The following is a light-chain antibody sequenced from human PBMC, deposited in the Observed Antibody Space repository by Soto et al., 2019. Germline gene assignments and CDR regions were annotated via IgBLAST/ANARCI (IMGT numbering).Light chain of an antibody. J-gene: IGKJ5*01. CDR2: GAS. V-gene: IGKV3-20*01. CDR1: QSISSTY. CDR3: HQYGSSPT. Sequence: PGERATLSCRASQSISSTYLAWYQQKPGQAPRLLIYGASSRAVGIPDRFSGSGSGTDFTLTISRLEPEDSAVYYCHQYGSSPTFGPGTRLEIK.